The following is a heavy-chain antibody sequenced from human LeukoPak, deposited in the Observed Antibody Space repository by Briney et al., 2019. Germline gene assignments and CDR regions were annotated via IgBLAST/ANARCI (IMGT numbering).Heavy chain of an antibody. D-gene: IGHD3-16*01. V-gene: IGHV1-2*06. CDR2: INPNTGGT. Sequence: ASVRVSCRASGYTFTAYYMHWVRQAPGQGLEWMGRINPNTGGTNYAQKFQGRVTMTGDTSIGTAYMELSRLTSDDTAVYYCARIGGAHNFDYWGQGTLVTVSS. CDR1: GYTFTAYY. J-gene: IGHJ4*02. CDR3: ARIGGAHNFDY.